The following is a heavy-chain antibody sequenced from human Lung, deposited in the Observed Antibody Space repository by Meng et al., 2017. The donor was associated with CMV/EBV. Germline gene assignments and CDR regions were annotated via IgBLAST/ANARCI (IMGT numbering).Heavy chain of an antibody. J-gene: IGHJ4*02. V-gene: IGHV3-30*02. CDR3: EKVRLRFNWNLDY. CDR2: IRYDGSNK. CDR1: DFTFSNSG. D-gene: IGHD1-20*01. Sequence: QGQLVESGGGVVQPGGSLRLSCAASDFTFSNSGMHWVRQAPGKGLEWVAFIRYDGSNKYYADSVKGRFTISRDNSRNTLYLQMNSLRTEDTAVYYCEKVRLRFNWNLDYWGQGTLVTVSS.